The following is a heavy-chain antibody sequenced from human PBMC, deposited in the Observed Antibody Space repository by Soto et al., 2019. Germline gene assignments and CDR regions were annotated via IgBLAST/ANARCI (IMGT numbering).Heavy chain of an antibody. Sequence: EVQLLQSGEGLVQPGGSLRLSCEVSGFTFEDYAMNWVRRAPGKGLEWVSSISNIGGQTYYADSVKGRFTISRDMSKKTVHLRMNNLRADHTGVYFCGREMWGWGYDIFGVDISFDHWGQGTPVTVSS. CDR3: GREMWGWGYDIFGVDISFDH. CDR2: ISNIGGQT. J-gene: IGHJ4*02. CDR1: GFTFEDYA. D-gene: IGHD3-9*01. V-gene: IGHV3-23*01.